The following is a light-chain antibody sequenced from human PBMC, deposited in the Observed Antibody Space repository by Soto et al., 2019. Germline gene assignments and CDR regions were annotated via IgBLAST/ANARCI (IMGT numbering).Light chain of an antibody. V-gene: IGLV2-14*01. CDR2: EVS. CDR1: SSDVGAYNY. J-gene: IGLJ2*01. CDR3: SAYTSSSTPV. Sequence: QSVLTQPASVSGSPGQSITISCTGTSSDVGAYNYVSWYQQHPGKAPKLMIYEVSNRPSGVSNRFSGSKSGNTASLTISGLQAEDEAYYYCSAYTSSSTPVFGGGTKLTVL.